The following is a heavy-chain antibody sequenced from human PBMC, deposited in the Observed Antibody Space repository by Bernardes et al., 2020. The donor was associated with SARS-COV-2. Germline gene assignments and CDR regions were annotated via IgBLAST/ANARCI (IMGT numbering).Heavy chain of an antibody. D-gene: IGHD3-16*02. CDR2: ISISSSYI. J-gene: IGHJ4*02. Sequence: GGSLRLSCAASGFTFSSYSMNWVRQAPGKGLEWVSSISISSSYIYYADSVKGRFTISRDNAKNSLYLQMNSLRAEDTAVYYCARLFQIGNYDYGWGSYPVDYWGQGTLVTVSS. CDR3: ARLFQIGNYDYGWGSYPVDY. V-gene: IGHV3-21*01. CDR1: GFTFSSYS.